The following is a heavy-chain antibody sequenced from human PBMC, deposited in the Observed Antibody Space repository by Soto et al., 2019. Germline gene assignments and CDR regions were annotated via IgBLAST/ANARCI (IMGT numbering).Heavy chain of an antibody. CDR2: ISAYNGNT. V-gene: IGHV1-18*01. Sequence: ASVKVSCKASGYTFTSYGISWVRQAPGQGLEWMGWISAYNGNTNYAQKLQGRVTMTTDTSTSTAYMELRSLRSDDTAVYYCARNLPLGYCSGGSCSKDWFDPGGQGTLVTVS. CDR3: ARNLPLGYCSGGSCSKDWFDP. J-gene: IGHJ5*02. D-gene: IGHD2-15*01. CDR1: GYTFTSYG.